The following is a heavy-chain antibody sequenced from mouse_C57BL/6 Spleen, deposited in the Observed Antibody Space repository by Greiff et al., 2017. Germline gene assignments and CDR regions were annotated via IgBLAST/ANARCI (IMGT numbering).Heavy chain of an antibody. J-gene: IGHJ3*01. CDR3: ARWDDAGFAY. V-gene: IGHV1-64*01. Sequence: QVQLQQPGAELVKPGASVKLSCKASGYTFTSYWMHWVKQRPGQGLEWIGMIHPNSGSTNYNEKFKSKATLTVDKASSTAYMQLSSLTSEDSAVYYCARWDDAGFAYWGQGTLVTVSA. CDR2: IHPNSGST. CDR1: GYTFTSYW. D-gene: IGHD4-1*01.